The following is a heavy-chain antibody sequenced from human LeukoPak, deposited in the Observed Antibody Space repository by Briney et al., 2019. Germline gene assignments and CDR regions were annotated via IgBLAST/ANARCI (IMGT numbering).Heavy chain of an antibody. CDR2: IYYSGIT. CDR3: ARSPGYVDY. Sequence: SETLSLTCTVSGVSIRSYYFGWIRQPPGKGLEWIGYIYYSGITNYNPSLKSRVTISVDTSKNQFSLKLSSVTAADTAVYYCARSPGYVDYWGQGTLVTVSS. V-gene: IGHV4-59*08. CDR1: GVSIRSYY. J-gene: IGHJ4*02.